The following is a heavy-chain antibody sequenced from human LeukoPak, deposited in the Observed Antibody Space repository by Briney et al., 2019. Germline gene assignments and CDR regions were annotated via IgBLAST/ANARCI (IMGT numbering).Heavy chain of an antibody. CDR1: GFTFSSYG. D-gene: IGHD2/OR15-2a*01. J-gene: IGHJ4*02. V-gene: IGHV3-30*18. CDR3: AKDRGIVFFDY. Sequence: PGRSLRLSCAASGFTFSSYGMHWVRQAPGKGLEWVAGISYDGSNKYYADSVKGRFTISRDNSKNTLYLQMNSLRAEDTAVYYCAKDRGIVFFDYWGQGTLVTVSS. CDR2: ISYDGSNK.